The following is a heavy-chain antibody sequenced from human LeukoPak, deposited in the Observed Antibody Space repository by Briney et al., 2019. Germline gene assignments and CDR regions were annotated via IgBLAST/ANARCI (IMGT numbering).Heavy chain of an antibody. CDR3: ARHLLGYNHPYYFDY. D-gene: IGHD5-18*01. CDR1: GGSFSGYY. CDR2: IYYSGST. Sequence: SETLSLTCAVYGGSFSGYYWSWIRQPPGNGLEWIGYIYYSGSTNYNPSLKSRVTISVDTSKNQFSLKLSSVTAADTAVYYCARHLLGYNHPYYFDYWGQGTLVTVSS. J-gene: IGHJ4*02. V-gene: IGHV4-59*08.